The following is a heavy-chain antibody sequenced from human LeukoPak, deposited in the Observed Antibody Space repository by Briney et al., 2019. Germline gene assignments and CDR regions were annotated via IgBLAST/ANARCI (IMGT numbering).Heavy chain of an antibody. J-gene: IGHJ6*03. Sequence: PSETLSLTCAVYGGSFSGYYWSWIRQPPGKGLEWIGEINHSGSTNYNPSLKSRVTISVDTSKNQFSLKLSSVTAADTAVYYCARGMSYYYGSGSYYNKAYYYYMDVWGKGTTVTVSS. D-gene: IGHD3-10*01. CDR2: INHSGST. CDR1: GGSFSGYY. V-gene: IGHV4-34*01. CDR3: ARGMSYYYGSGSYYNKAYYYYMDV.